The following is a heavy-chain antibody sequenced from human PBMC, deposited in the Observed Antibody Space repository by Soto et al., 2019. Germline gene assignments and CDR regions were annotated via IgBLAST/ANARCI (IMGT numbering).Heavy chain of an antibody. CDR2: VFYTGFT. CDR1: GASISGSYYY. Sequence: SETLSLTCAVSGASISGSYYYWARLRQSPGKGPEWIGSVFYTGFTSYNPSLESRVSVSVDTSKSQFSLKLSAVTAADTAVYYCATSQKGYNWTYFDHWGQGALVTVSS. V-gene: IGHV4-39*01. D-gene: IGHD1-20*01. CDR3: ATSQKGYNWTYFDH. J-gene: IGHJ4*02.